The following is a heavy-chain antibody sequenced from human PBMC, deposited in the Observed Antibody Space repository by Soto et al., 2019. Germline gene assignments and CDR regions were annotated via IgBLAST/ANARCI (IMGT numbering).Heavy chain of an antibody. CDR2: IYYSGST. J-gene: IGHJ4*02. V-gene: IGHV4-59*01. CDR1: GGSISSYY. Sequence: SETLSLTCTVSGGSISSYYWSWIRQPPGKGLEWIGYIYYSGSTNYNPSLKSRVTISVDTSKNQFSLKLSSVTAADTAVYYCARDRDYWGQGTLVTVS. CDR3: ARDRDY.